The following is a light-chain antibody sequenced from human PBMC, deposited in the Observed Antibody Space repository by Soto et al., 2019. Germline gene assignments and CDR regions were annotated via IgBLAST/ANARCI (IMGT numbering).Light chain of an antibody. CDR3: MRGRQSPGS. J-gene: IGKJ1*01. V-gene: IGKV2-28*01. Sequence: DLVMTQSPLSLPVSPGEPASISCRSSQSLLNSNGYNYLDWYLHKPGQSPQLLIYLGSSRASGVPDMFSGSASGQDFTLRSSRVAAEDVGVYYCMRGRQSPGSFGRGTKVEIK. CDR2: LGS. CDR1: QSLLNSNGYNY.